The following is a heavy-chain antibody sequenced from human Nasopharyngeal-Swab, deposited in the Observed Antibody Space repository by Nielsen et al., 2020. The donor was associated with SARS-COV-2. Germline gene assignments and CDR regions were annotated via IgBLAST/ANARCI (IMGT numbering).Heavy chain of an antibody. J-gene: IGHJ3*02. V-gene: IGHV3-11*06. CDR1: GFTFSDYY. CDR3: ARAEEVVVISPYAFDI. CDR2: ISSSSSYT. Sequence: GGSLRLFCAASGFTFSDYYMSWIRQAPGKGLEWVSYISSSSSYTNYADSVKGRFTISRDNAKNSLYLQMNSLRAEDTAVYYCARAEEVVVISPYAFDIWGQGTMVTVSS. D-gene: IGHD3-22*01.